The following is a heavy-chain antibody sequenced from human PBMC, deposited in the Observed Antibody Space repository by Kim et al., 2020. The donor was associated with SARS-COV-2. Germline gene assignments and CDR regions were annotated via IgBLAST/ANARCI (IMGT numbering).Heavy chain of an antibody. D-gene: IGHD3-10*01. CDR3: AKRHLWFGELLSDLFDY. Sequence: GGSLRLSCAASGFTFSSYAMSWVRQAPGKGLEWVSAISGSGGSTYYADSVKGRFTIPRDNSKNTLYLQMNSLRAEDTAVYYCAKRHLWFGELLSDLFDYWGQGTLVTVSS. CDR2: ISGSGGST. V-gene: IGHV3-23*01. J-gene: IGHJ4*02. CDR1: GFTFSSYA.